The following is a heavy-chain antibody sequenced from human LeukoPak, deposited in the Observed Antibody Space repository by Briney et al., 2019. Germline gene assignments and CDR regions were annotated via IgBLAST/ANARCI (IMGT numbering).Heavy chain of an antibody. CDR1: GGSISSYY. Sequence: PSETLSLTCTVSGGSISSYYWSWIRQPPGKGLEWIGYIYYTGNTNYNPSLKSRVTLSVDTSKNQFSLKLTSVTAADTAVYYCARDLYLRSSDAFDIWGQGTMVTVSS. D-gene: IGHD3-10*01. V-gene: IGHV4-59*12. J-gene: IGHJ3*02. CDR2: IYYTGNT. CDR3: ARDLYLRSSDAFDI.